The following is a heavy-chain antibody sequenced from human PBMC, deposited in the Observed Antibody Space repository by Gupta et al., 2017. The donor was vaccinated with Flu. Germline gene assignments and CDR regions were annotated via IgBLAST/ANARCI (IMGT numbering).Heavy chain of an antibody. D-gene: IGHD6-19*01. V-gene: IGHV1-69*06. J-gene: IGHJ4*02. CDR2: IIPIFGTA. CDR1: GGTLSSYD. CDR3: ARCRAALGIAVPTTPFDY. Sequence: QVQLVQSGAAVKRPGSSVKVSCKASGGTLSSYDNSWVLHAPGQGLEWMGGIIPIFGTANYAQKFQGRVTITADKSTSTAYMELSSLRSEDTAVYYCARCRAALGIAVPTTPFDYWGQGTLVTVSS.